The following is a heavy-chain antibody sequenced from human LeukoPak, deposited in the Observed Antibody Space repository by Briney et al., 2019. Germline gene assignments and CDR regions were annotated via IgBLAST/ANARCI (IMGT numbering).Heavy chain of an antibody. J-gene: IGHJ4*02. CDR3: ARDLRGYSGYDAGY. Sequence: ASVKVSCKASGGTFSSYAISWVRQAPGQGLEWMGRIIPILGIANYAQKFQGRVTITADKSTSTAYMELSSLRSEDTAVYYCARDLRGYSGYDAGYWGQGTLVTVSP. CDR1: GGTFSSYA. CDR2: IIPILGIA. D-gene: IGHD5-12*01. V-gene: IGHV1-69*04.